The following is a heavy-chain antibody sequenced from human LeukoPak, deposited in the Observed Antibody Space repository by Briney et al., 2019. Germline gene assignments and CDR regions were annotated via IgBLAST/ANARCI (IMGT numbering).Heavy chain of an antibody. V-gene: IGHV4-59*01. D-gene: IGHD3-22*01. CDR3: ARVTYYYDSSGYYYYFDY. J-gene: IGHJ4*02. Sequence: IPSGTLSLTCTVSGGSISTYYWSWVRQPPGKGLEWIGYIYYSGSTNYNPSLKSRVTISVDTSKNQFSLKLSSVTAADTAVYYCARVTYYYDSSGYYYYFDYWGQGTLVTVSS. CDR2: IYYSGST. CDR1: GGSISTYY.